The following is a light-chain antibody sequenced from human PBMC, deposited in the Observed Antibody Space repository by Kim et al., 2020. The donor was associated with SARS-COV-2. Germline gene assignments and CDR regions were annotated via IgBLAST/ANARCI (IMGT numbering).Light chain of an antibody. CDR1: QSISSW. CDR2: KAS. J-gene: IGKJ1*01. V-gene: IGKV1-5*03. CDR3: QQYNSYRRR. Sequence: DIQMTQSPSTLSASVGDRVTITCRASQSISSWLAWYQQKPGKAPKLLIYKASSLESGVPSRFSGSGSGTEFTLTISSLQPDDFASYYCQQYNSYRRRFGQGTKVDI.